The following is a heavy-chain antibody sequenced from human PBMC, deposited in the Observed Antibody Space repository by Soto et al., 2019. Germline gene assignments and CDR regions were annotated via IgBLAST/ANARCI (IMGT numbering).Heavy chain of an antibody. Sequence: QVQLQESGPGLVKPSQTLSLTCTVSGGSISSGDYYWSWIRQPPGKGLEWIGYIYYSGSTYYNPSHRSRVTIAVDTSKNQFSLKLSSVTAADTAVYYCAREAVVVAALGAFDIWGQGTMVTVSS. CDR1: GGSISSGDYY. D-gene: IGHD2-15*01. CDR2: IYYSGST. J-gene: IGHJ3*02. CDR3: AREAVVVAALGAFDI. V-gene: IGHV4-30-4*01.